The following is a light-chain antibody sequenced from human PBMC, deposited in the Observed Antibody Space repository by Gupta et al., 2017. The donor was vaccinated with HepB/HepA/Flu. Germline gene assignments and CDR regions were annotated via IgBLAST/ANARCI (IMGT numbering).Light chain of an antibody. V-gene: IGKV1-5*03. CDR3: QQYSIWMFT. CDR2: RAS. CDR1: QPISTW. Sequence: DIQMTQSPSTLSASVGDRVTITCRASQPISTWLAWYQQKPGKAPKLLIYRASTLESGVPSRCSGSGSGTEVSLTITSLQPDDVATYYCQQYSIWMFTFGPGTRVDF. J-gene: IGKJ3*01.